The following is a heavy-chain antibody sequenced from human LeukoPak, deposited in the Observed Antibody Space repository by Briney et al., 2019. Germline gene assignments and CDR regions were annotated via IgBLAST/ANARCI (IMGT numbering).Heavy chain of an antibody. D-gene: IGHD5-18*01. CDR3: ARGSGVQVWSSLDY. J-gene: IGHJ4*02. CDR2: IWYDGSNK. V-gene: IGHV3-33*01. Sequence: GGSLRLSCAASGFTFSSYGMHWVRQAPGKGLEWVAVIWYDGSNKYYADSVKGRFTISRDNAKNSLHLQMNSLRAEDTAVYYCARGSGVQVWSSLDYWGQGTLVTVSS. CDR1: GFTFSSYG.